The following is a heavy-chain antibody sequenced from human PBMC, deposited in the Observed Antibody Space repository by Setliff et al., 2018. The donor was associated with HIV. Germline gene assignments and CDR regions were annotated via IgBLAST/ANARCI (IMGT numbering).Heavy chain of an antibody. D-gene: IGHD3-10*01. CDR2: INTNTGNP. Sequence: GASVKVSCKASGYTFTKYAMNWVRQAPGQGLEWMGWINTNTGNPTYAQGFTGRFVFSLDTSVSTAYLQISSLKAEDTAVYYCARDESDSLYYMDYYYMDVWGKGTTVTVSS. V-gene: IGHV7-4-1*02. CDR3: ARDESDSLYYMDYYYMDV. CDR1: GYTFTKYA. J-gene: IGHJ6*03.